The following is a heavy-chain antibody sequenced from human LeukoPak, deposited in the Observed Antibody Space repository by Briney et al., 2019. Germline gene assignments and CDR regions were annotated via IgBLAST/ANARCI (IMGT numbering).Heavy chain of an antibody. J-gene: IGHJ4*02. CDR1: GFTYSSYG. D-gene: IGHD3-10*01. CDR3: ATELPDFRTMVQGVIASGFDY. CDR2: IRYDGSNK. Sequence: GGSLRLSCAASGFTYSSYGMHWVRQAPGKGLEWVAFIRYDGSNKYYADSVKGRFTISRDNSKNTLYLQMNSLRAEDTAVYYCATELPDFRTMVQGVIASGFDYRGQGTLVTVSS. V-gene: IGHV3-30*02.